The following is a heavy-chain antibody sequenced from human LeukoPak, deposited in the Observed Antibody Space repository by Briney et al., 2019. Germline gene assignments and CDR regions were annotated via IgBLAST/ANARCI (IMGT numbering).Heavy chain of an antibody. Sequence: SETLSLTCTVSGGSITSYYGNWIRQPPGRGLEWIGHFFSSGTTNYNPSLKSRVTMSVDTSTNQFSLNLSSVTAADSALYYCATVGSESYRDWGQGTLVTVSS. D-gene: IGHD3-10*01. CDR1: GGSITSYY. CDR2: FFSSGTT. CDR3: ATVGSESYRD. V-gene: IGHV4-4*07. J-gene: IGHJ4*02.